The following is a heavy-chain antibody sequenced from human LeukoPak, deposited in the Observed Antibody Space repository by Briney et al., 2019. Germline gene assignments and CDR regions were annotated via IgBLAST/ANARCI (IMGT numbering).Heavy chain of an antibody. D-gene: IGHD3-22*01. J-gene: IGHJ4*02. Sequence: ASVKVSCKASGYTFTGYFIHWVRQAPGQGLEWMGWINPNNGGTKYARKLQDRVTMTRDKSISTAYMELSRLRSDDTAVYYCARDERYDSSGYPFDYWGQGTLVTVSS. CDR2: INPNNGGT. CDR1: GYTFTGYF. CDR3: ARDERYDSSGYPFDY. V-gene: IGHV1-2*02.